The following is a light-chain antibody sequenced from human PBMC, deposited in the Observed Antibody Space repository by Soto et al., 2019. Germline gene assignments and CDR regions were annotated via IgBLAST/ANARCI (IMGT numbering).Light chain of an antibody. J-gene: IGLJ2*01. CDR1: KLGDKY. Sequence: SYELTQPPSVSVSPGQTASITCSGDKLGDKYACWYQQKPGQSPVLVIYQDSKRPSGIPERFSGSNSGNTATLTISGTQAMDGADYYCQAWDSSILVVFGGGTKLTVL. V-gene: IGLV3-1*01. CDR2: QDS. CDR3: QAWDSSILVV.